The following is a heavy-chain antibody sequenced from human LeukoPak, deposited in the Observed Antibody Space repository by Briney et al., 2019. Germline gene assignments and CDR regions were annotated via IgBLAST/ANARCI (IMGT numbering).Heavy chain of an antibody. D-gene: IGHD2-2*01. CDR1: GGTFSSYG. Sequence: ASVKVSCKASGGTFSSYGISWVRQAPGQGLEWMGWISAYNGNTNYAQKLQGRVTMTTDTSTSTAYMELRSLRSDDTAVYYCARVPIIVVVPAAHDYWGQGTLVTVSS. CDR3: ARVPIIVVVPAAHDY. CDR2: ISAYNGNT. V-gene: IGHV1-18*01. J-gene: IGHJ4*02.